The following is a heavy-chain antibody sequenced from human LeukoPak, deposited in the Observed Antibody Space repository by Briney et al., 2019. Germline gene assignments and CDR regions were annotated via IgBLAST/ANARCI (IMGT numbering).Heavy chain of an antibody. D-gene: IGHD4/OR15-4a*01. J-gene: IGHJ4*02. Sequence: GGSLRLSCVGSGFIFSSYSMNWVRQAPGKGLEWISYISSSSGTIYYADSVKGRFTISRDNAKNSLYLQMNSLRAEDTAVYYCARTMTTVLTYYFDYWGQGTLVTVSS. V-gene: IGHV3-48*01. CDR1: GFIFSSYS. CDR2: ISSSSGTI. CDR3: ARTMTTVLTYYFDY.